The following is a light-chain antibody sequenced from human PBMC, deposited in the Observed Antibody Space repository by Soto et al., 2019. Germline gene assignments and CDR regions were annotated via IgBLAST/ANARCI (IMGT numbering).Light chain of an antibody. Sequence: EIVLTQSPGTLSLSPGERATLSCRASQTVSTTYLAWYQQKPGQAPRLLIYGASSRATGIPDRFSGSGSGTDFTLIISRLEPEDFAVYYCQQYGTSPWTFGRGTKVDIK. CDR1: QTVSTTY. V-gene: IGKV3-20*01. CDR2: GAS. CDR3: QQYGTSPWT. J-gene: IGKJ1*01.